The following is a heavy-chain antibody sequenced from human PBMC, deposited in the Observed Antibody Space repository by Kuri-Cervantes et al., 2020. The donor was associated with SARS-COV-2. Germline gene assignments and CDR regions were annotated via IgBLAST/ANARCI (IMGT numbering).Heavy chain of an antibody. D-gene: IGHD4-23*01. CDR3: AKDRDGDGGNGWFDP. V-gene: IGHV3-48*01. CDR2: ISSSSSTI. J-gene: IGHJ5*02. CDR1: GFTFSSYW. Sequence: GGSLRLSCAASGFTFSSYWMSWVRQAPGKGLEWVSYISSSSSTIYYADSVKGRFTISRDNAKNSLYLQMNSLRAEDTAVYYCAKDRDGDGGNGWFDPWGQGTLVTVSS.